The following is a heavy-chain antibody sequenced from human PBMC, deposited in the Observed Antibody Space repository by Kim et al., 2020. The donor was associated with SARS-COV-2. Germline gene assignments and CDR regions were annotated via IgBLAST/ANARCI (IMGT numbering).Heavy chain of an antibody. V-gene: IGHV1-18*04. D-gene: IGHD3-10*01. Sequence: ASVKVSCKASGYTFTSYGISWVRQAPGQGLEWMGWISAYNGNTNYAQKLQGRVTMTTDTSTSTAYMELRSLRSDDTAVYYCARDIRAFYYYGSGYYYGMDVWGQGTTVTVSS. CDR3: ARDIRAFYYYGSGYYYGMDV. CDR2: ISAYNGNT. J-gene: IGHJ6*02. CDR1: GYTFTSYG.